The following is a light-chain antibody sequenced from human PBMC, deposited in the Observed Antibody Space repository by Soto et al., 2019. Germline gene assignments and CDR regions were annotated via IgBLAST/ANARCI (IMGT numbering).Light chain of an antibody. J-gene: IGLJ2*01. CDR1: SSDIGSYKY. CDR3: SSYTSSTILL. CDR2: DVE. V-gene: IGLV2-14*03. Sequence: QSALSQPASVSGYPGQSITISCIGTSSDIGSYKYVSWYQQHPGKAPKLLIYDVETRPSGISNRFSGSKSGNTASLTISGLEAEDEADYHCSSYTSSTILLFGGGTKVTVL.